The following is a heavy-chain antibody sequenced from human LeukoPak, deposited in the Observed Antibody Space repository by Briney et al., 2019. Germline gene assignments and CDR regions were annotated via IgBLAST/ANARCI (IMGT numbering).Heavy chain of an antibody. D-gene: IGHD3-16*01. CDR2: ISGSGGSST. CDR3: AIEIMSAFDI. CDR1: GFTFSSYA. J-gene: IGHJ3*02. V-gene: IGHV3-23*01. Sequence: PGGSLRLSCAASGFTFSSYAMSWVRQAPGKGLEWVSAISGSGGSSTYYADSVKGRFTISRDNSKNTLYLQMNSLRAEDTAVYYCAIEIMSAFDIWGQGTMVTVSS.